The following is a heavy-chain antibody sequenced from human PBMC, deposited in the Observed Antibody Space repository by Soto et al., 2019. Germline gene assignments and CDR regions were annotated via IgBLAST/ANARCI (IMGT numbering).Heavy chain of an antibody. Sequence: QVQLVESGGGVVQPGRSLRLSCAASGFTFSSYGMHCARQAPGDGLEWVALISYDGNRKYYADSVKGRFTISRDFSKNRVDLHMNSLRVEDTAVYFCARKVYGGRWSLEYWGQGILVTVSS. CDR1: GFTFSSYG. V-gene: IGHV3-30*13. D-gene: IGHD2-8*01. J-gene: IGHJ4*02. CDR3: ARKVYGGRWSLEY. CDR2: ISYDGNRK.